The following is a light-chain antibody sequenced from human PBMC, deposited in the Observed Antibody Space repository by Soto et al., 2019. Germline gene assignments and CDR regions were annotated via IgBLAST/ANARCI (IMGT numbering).Light chain of an antibody. Sequence: QSVLTQPPSVSGAPVQGVTISCTGSSANIGAGYDVHWYQQLPGTAPKRLIYDNNNRPSGVPDRFSGSKSGTSASLAITGLQAEDEVDYYCQSYDSSLSGSRFGGGTKLTVL. J-gene: IGLJ2*01. CDR1: SANIGAGYD. CDR3: QSYDSSLSGSR. CDR2: DNN. V-gene: IGLV1-40*01.